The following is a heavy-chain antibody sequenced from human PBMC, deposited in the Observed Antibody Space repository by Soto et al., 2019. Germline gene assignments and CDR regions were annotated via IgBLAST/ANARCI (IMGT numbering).Heavy chain of an antibody. CDR2: ISSSSSYI. CDR1: GFTFSSYS. Sequence: AGGSLRLSCAASGFTFSSYSMNWVRQAPGKGLEWVSSISSSSSYIYYADSVKGRFTISRDNAKNSLYLQMNSLRAEDTAVYYCASADAPAAAGTIVARGGDRGYYYYGMDVWGQGTTVTVSS. D-gene: IGHD6-13*01. V-gene: IGHV3-21*01. CDR3: ASADAPAAAGTIVARGGDRGYYYYGMDV. J-gene: IGHJ6*02.